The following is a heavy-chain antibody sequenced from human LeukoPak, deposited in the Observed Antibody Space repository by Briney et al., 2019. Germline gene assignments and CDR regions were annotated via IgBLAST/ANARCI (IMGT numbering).Heavy chain of an antibody. Sequence: ASVKVSCKASGYILSSYNMHWVRQAPGQGLEWLGIINPSGGDTKYAQKFQGRVTLTRDKSTSTVYVELSSLTSDDTAVYYCARTYCAEDCSIRYFDYWGQGTLVTVSS. D-gene: IGHD2-21*02. J-gene: IGHJ4*02. CDR2: INPSGGDT. CDR3: ARTYCAEDCSIRYFDY. V-gene: IGHV1-46*01. CDR1: GYILSSYN.